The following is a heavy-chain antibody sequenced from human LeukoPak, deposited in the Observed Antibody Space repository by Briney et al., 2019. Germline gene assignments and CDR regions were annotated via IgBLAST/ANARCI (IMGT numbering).Heavy chain of an antibody. CDR1: GGSFSGYY. CDR2: INHSGST. CDR3: ARYHPNIPFDY. Sequence: PSETLSLTCAVYGGSFSGYYWSWIRQPPGKGLEWIGEINHSGSTNYNPSLKSRVTISVDTSKNSLYLQMNSLRAEDTAVYYCARYHPNIPFDYWGQGTLVTVSS. J-gene: IGHJ4*02. V-gene: IGHV4-34*01. D-gene: IGHD2/OR15-2a*01.